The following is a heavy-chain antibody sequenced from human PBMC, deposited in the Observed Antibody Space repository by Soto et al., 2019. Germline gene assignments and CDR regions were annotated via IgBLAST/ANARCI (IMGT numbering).Heavy chain of an antibody. D-gene: IGHD3-10*01. V-gene: IGHV3-23*01. Sequence: WGSLRLSCAASGFTFSSYAMTWVRQAPGKGLEWVSVISGSGGSTYFADSVKGRFTISRDNAKNSLYLQMNSLRAEDTAVYYCARRRYYGSGSHWFDPWGQGTLVTAPQ. J-gene: IGHJ5*02. CDR2: ISGSGGST. CDR1: GFTFSSYA. CDR3: ARRRYYGSGSHWFDP.